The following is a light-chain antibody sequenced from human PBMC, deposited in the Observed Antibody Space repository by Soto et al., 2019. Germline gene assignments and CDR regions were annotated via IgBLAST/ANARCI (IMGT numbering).Light chain of an antibody. CDR1: QSLTNNY. V-gene: IGKV3-20*01. Sequence: EIVLTQSPGTLSLSPGERATLSCRDSQSLTNNYCARYQQTPGRALRLLIDGASTRATGIPDRFSGSGSGTDFTLTISRLEREDVAVYYCQQYEAVVTFGQGTKVEI. CDR2: GAS. CDR3: QQYEAVVT. J-gene: IGKJ1*01.